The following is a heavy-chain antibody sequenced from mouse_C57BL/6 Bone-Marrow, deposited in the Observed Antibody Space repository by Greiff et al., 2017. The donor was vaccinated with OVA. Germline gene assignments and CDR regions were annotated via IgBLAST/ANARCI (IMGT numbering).Heavy chain of an antibody. CDR3: ARRGNYVNWYFDV. D-gene: IGHD2-1*01. CDR1: GYTFTDYY. V-gene: IGHV1-26*01. Sequence: VQLQQSGPELVKPGASVKISCNASGYTFTDYYMNWVKQSHGKSLEWIGDINPNNGGTSYNQKFKGKATLTVDKSSSTAYMELRSLTSEDSAVYYCARRGNYVNWYFDVWGTGTTVTVSS. CDR2: INPNNGGT. J-gene: IGHJ1*03.